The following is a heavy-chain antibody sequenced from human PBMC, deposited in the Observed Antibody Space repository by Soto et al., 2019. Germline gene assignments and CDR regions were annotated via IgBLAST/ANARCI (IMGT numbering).Heavy chain of an antibody. CDR3: AKERQWLVHG. CDR1: GFTFSSSA. Sequence: EVQLLESGGGLVQPGGSLRLSCTASGFTFSSSAMSWVRQDPGKGLEWVSAISGSGGSTYYADSVKGRFTISRDNSKNTLYLQMNSLRAEDMAVYYCAKERQWLVHGWGQGTLVTVSS. J-gene: IGHJ4*02. D-gene: IGHD6-19*01. V-gene: IGHV3-23*01. CDR2: ISGSGGST.